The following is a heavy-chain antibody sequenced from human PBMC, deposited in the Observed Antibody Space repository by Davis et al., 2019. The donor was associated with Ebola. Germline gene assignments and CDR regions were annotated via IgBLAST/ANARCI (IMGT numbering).Heavy chain of an antibody. V-gene: IGHV3-48*01. Sequence: GESLKISCAASGFTFSSYSMNWVRQAPGKVLEWVSYISSSSSTIYYADSVKGRFTISRDNAKNSLYLQMNSLRAEDTAVYYCARDPSLRLGELSLWSYYYGMDVWGQGTTVTVSS. D-gene: IGHD3-16*02. CDR3: ARDPSLRLGELSLWSYYYGMDV. CDR2: ISSSSSTI. J-gene: IGHJ6*02. CDR1: GFTFSSYS.